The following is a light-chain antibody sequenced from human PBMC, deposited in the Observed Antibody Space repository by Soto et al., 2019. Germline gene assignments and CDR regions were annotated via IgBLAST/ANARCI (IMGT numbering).Light chain of an antibody. J-gene: IGKJ1*01. CDR3: QHYNGYPQT. V-gene: IGKV1-16*01. Sequence: DIQLTQSPSSLSASVGDRVTITCRASQGIDTYLAWFQQKPGKAPKTLIYAASSLHSGVPSRFSGSGFGTDFTLTISSLQPEDFATYYCQHYNGYPQTFGQGTKVDIK. CDR1: QGIDTY. CDR2: AAS.